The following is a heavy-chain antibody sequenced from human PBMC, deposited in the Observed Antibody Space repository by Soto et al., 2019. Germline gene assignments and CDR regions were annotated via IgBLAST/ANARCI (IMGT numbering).Heavy chain of an antibody. Sequence: SETLTLTCTVSGGSISSGDYYWSWIRQPPGKGLEWIGYIYYSGSTYYNPSLKSRVTISVDTSKNQFSLKLSSVTAADTAVYYCARERPDGARLDPRGQGTLVTVSS. D-gene: IGHD6-6*01. CDR2: IYYSGST. V-gene: IGHV4-30-4*01. CDR3: ARERPDGARLDP. CDR1: GGSISSGDYY. J-gene: IGHJ5*02.